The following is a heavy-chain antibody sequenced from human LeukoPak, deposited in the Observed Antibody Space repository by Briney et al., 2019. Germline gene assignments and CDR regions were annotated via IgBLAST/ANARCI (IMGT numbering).Heavy chain of an antibody. D-gene: IGHD4/OR15-4a*01. Sequence: PGGSLRLSCAASGFTFSAAWMNWVRQAPGKGLEWVGRIKSKSNGGTTGFAAPVRDRFTISRDDSKITLNLQMDSLSTEHTAVYYFVPDLPGTNSPYCYYCGQGTLVTVSS. J-gene: IGHJ4*02. CDR1: GFTFSAAW. V-gene: IGHV3-15*01. CDR3: VPDLPGTNSPYCYY. CDR2: IKSKSNGGTT.